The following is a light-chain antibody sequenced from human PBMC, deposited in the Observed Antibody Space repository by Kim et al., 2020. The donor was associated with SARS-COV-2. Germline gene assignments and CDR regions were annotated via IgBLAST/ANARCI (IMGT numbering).Light chain of an antibody. J-gene: IGKJ1*01. V-gene: IGKV1-27*01. Sequence: SASVGDRVTIPCRSSQGISNFLAWYQQKPGKVPQLLIYDASVLQSGVPSRFSGSGSGTDFTLTISGLQPEDIASYYCQRYNSAPWTFGQGTKVEI. CDR3: QRYNSAPWT. CDR2: DAS. CDR1: QGISNF.